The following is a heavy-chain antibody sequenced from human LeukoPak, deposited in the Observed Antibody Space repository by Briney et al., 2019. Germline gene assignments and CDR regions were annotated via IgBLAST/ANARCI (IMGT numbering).Heavy chain of an antibody. CDR1: GFTFSSYW. J-gene: IGHJ4*02. Sequence: GGSLRLSCAASGFTFSSYWMSWVRRAPGKGLEWVANIKQDGSERYYVDSVKGRFTISRDNAKNSLYLQVNSLRAVDTAVYYCARGPSGGNGFSYWGLGTLVTVSS. V-gene: IGHV3-7*04. D-gene: IGHD2-15*01. CDR2: IKQDGSER. CDR3: ARGPSGGNGFSY.